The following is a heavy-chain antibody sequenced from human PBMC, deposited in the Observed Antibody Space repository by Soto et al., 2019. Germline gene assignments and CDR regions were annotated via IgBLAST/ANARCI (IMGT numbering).Heavy chain of an antibody. Sequence: SVKVSCNASGGTFSSYAISWVRQAPGQGLEWMGGIIPIFGTANYAQKFQGRVTITADESTSTAYMELSSLRSEDTAVYYCARDRGSGYFYYYYGMDVWGQGTTVTVSS. D-gene: IGHD3-22*01. CDR2: IIPIFGTA. J-gene: IGHJ6*02. CDR3: ARDRGSGYFYYYYGMDV. CDR1: GGTFSSYA. V-gene: IGHV1-69*13.